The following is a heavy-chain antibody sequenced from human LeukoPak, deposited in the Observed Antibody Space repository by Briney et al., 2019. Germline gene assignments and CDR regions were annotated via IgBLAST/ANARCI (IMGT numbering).Heavy chain of an antibody. CDR1: GFTFSSYW. Sequence: GGSLRLPCAASGFTFSSYWMSWVRQAPGKGLEWVANIKQDGSEKYYVDSVKGRFTISRDNAKNSLYLQMNSLRAEDTAVYYCASLCSSTSCYRGSLDYWGQGTLVTVSS. D-gene: IGHD2-2*01. CDR3: ASLCSSTSCYRGSLDY. V-gene: IGHV3-7*03. J-gene: IGHJ4*02. CDR2: IKQDGSEK.